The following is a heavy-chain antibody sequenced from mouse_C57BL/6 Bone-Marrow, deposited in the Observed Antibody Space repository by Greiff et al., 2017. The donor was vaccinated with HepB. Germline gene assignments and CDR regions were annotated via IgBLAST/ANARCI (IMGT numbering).Heavy chain of an antibody. D-gene: IGHD2-1*01. V-gene: IGHV1-59*01. J-gene: IGHJ2*01. CDR3: ARPDLYLLWYFDY. Sequence: QVQLKQPGAELVRPGTSVKLSCKASGYTFTSYWMHWVKQRPGQGLEWIGVIDPSDSYTNYNQKFKGKATLTVDTSSSTAYMQLSSLTSEDSAVYYCARPDLYLLWYFDYWGQGTTLTVSS. CDR2: IDPSDSYT. CDR1: GYTFTSYW.